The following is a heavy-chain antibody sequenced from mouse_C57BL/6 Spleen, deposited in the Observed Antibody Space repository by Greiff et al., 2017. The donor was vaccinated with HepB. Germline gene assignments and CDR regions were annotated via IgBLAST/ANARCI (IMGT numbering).Heavy chain of an antibody. V-gene: IGHV10-1*01. J-gene: IGHJ4*01. CDR3: VKDDYDRDYAMDY. Sequence: EVMLVESGGGLVQPKGSLKLSCAASGFSFNTYAMNWVRQAPGKGLEWVARIRSKSNNYATYYADSVKDRFTISRDDSESMLYLQMNNLKTEDTAMYYCVKDDYDRDYAMDYWGQGTSVTVSS. D-gene: IGHD2-4*01. CDR2: IRSKSNNYAT. CDR1: GFSFNTYA.